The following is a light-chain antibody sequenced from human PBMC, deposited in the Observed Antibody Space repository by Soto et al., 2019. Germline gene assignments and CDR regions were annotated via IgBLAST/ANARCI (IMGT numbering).Light chain of an antibody. CDR3: QQRSNWPIT. V-gene: IGKV3-11*01. CDR1: QSVSSY. J-gene: IGKJ5*01. CDR2: DAS. Sequence: EIVLTQFPATPSLSPGERATLSCRASQSVSSYLAWYQQKPGQAPRLLIYDASNRATGIPARFSGSGSGTDFTLTISSLEPEDFAVYYCQQRSNWPITFGQGTRLEI.